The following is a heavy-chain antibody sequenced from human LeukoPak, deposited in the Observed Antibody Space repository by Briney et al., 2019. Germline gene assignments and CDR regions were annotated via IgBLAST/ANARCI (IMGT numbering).Heavy chain of an antibody. CDR3: ARRWRWLQLPSSSAYYYYMDV. V-gene: IGHV3-11*01. J-gene: IGHJ6*03. CDR2: ISSSGSTI. CDR1: GFTFSDYY. D-gene: IGHD5-24*01. Sequence: GGSLRLSCAASGFTFSDYYMSWIRQAPGKGLEWVSYISSSGSTIYYADSVKGRFTISRDNAKNSLYLQMNSLRAEDTAVYYCARRWRWLQLPSSSAYYYYMDVWGKGTTVIVSS.